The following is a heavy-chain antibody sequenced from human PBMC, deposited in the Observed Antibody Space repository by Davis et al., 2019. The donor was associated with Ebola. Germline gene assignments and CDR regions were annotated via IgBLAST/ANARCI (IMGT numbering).Heavy chain of an antibody. V-gene: IGHV4-31*03. D-gene: IGHD1-14*01. Sequence: MPSETLSLTCTVSGGSINRGGSYWTWIRQHPVKGLEWIGYYYYSGSTDYNPSLKTRVTISGDTCKNQFSLKIKSVTAADTAVYFCARDRPEPESAFDIWGQGTVVIVSS. CDR1: GGSINRGGSY. J-gene: IGHJ3*02. CDR2: YYYSGST. CDR3: ARDRPEPESAFDI.